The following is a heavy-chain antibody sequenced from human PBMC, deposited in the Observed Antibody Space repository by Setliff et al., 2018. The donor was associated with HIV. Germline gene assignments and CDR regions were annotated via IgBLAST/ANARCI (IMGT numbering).Heavy chain of an antibody. V-gene: IGHV3-23*01. CDR2: ISGSGGST. CDR3: AKGYFDWLRAGTFDY. J-gene: IGHJ4*02. D-gene: IGHD3-9*01. Sequence: GGSLRLSCVASGFRFRGHAMNWVRQAPGKGLEWVSVISGSGGSTFYADSVKGRFTISRDNSKNTVCLQMNSLRAEDTAVYYCAKGYFDWLRAGTFDYWGQGSLVTVSS. CDR1: GFRFRGHA.